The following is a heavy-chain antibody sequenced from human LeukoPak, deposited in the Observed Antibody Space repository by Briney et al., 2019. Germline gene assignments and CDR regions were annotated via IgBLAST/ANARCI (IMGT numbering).Heavy chain of an antibody. Sequence: GGSLRLSCAVSGIALSNYGMSWVRQAPGRGLEWVAGITGSGGSTNYADSVKGRFTISRDNPKNTLYLQMNSLRAEDTAVYFCAKRGVVIRVILVGFHKEAYYFDSWGQGALVTVSS. J-gene: IGHJ4*02. D-gene: IGHD3-22*01. CDR2: ITGSGGST. CDR3: AKRGVVIRVILVGFHKEAYYFDS. CDR1: GIALSNYG. V-gene: IGHV3-23*01.